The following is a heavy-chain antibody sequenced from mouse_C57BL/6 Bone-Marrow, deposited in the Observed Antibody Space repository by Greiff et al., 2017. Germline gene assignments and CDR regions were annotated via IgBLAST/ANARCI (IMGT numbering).Heavy chain of an antibody. Sequence: QVQLKQPGAELVMPGASVKLSCKASGYTFTSYWMPWVKQRPGQGLEWIGEIDPSDSYTNYNQKFKGKSTLTVDKSSSTAYMQLSRLTSEDSAVYYCARWGTTVVAYYFDYWGQGTTLTVSS. CDR2: IDPSDSYT. D-gene: IGHD1-1*01. V-gene: IGHV1-69*01. CDR1: GYTFTSYW. J-gene: IGHJ2*01. CDR3: ARWGTTVVAYYFDY.